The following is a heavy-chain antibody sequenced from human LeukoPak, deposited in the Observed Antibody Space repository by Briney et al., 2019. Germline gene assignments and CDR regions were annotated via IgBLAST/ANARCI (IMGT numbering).Heavy chain of an antibody. Sequence: SETLSLTCAVYGGSFSGYYWSWIRQPPGKGLEWIGEINHSGSTNYNPSLKSRVTISVDTSKNQFSLKLSSVTAADTAVYYCAREVVGGLDYWGQGTLVTVSS. D-gene: IGHD2-15*01. CDR1: GGSFSGYY. V-gene: IGHV4-34*01. CDR2: INHSGST. J-gene: IGHJ4*02. CDR3: AREVVGGLDY.